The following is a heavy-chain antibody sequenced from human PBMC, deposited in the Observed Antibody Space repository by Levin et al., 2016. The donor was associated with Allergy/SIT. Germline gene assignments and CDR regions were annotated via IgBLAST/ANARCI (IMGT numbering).Heavy chain of an antibody. D-gene: IGHD3-10*01. CDR2: INPNSGGT. CDR1: GYTFTSYG. CDR3: AKVALSKMVRGHIDY. J-gene: IGHJ4*02. Sequence: ASVKVSCKASGYTFTSYGVSWVRQAPGQGLEWMGWINPNSGGTNYAQKFQGRVTMTRDTSISTAYMELNSLTSDDTAVYYCAKVALSKMVRGHIDYWGQGTLVTVSS. V-gene: IGHV1-2*02.